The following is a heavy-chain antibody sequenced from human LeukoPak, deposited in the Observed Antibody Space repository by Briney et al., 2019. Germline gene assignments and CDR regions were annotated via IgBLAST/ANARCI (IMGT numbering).Heavy chain of an antibody. J-gene: IGHJ4*02. CDR1: GGSISSYY. CDR3: ARGKNICPDY. CDR2: IYYSGST. Sequence: SETLSLTCTGSGGSISSYYWSRLRQPPGKGLEGIGNIYYSGSTNYNPSLKSRVTISVDTSKNQFSLKLSSVAAADTAVYYCARGKNICPDYWGQGTLVTVSS. D-gene: IGHD2/OR15-2a*01. V-gene: IGHV4-59*12.